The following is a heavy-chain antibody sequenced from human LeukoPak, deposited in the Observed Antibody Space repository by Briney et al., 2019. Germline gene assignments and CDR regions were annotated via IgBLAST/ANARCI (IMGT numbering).Heavy chain of an antibody. CDR3: ARGIYGSGVGMDV. V-gene: IGHV3-21*01. CDR2: ISSSSSYI. D-gene: IGHD3-10*01. J-gene: IGHJ6*02. Sequence: GGSLRLSCAASGFTLSSYSMNWVRQAPGKGLEWVSSISSSSSYIYYADSVKGRFTISRDNAKNSLYLQMNSLRAEDTAVYYCARGIYGSGVGMDVWGQGTTVTVSS. CDR1: GFTLSSYS.